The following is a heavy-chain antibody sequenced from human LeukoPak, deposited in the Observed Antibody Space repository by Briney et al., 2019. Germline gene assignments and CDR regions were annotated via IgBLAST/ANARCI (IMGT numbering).Heavy chain of an antibody. V-gene: IGHV3-15*07. CDR1: GFTFSSYW. CDR3: ATDFYDST. CDR2: IRSNSDGGTI. Sequence: TGGSLRLSCAASGFTFSSYWMNWARQAPGKGLEWVGRIRSNSDGGTIDYAAPVKGRFTLSRDDSKDTLYLQMNSLQTEDAAVYYCATDFYDSTWGQGTLVTVSS. J-gene: IGHJ5*02. D-gene: IGHD3-22*01.